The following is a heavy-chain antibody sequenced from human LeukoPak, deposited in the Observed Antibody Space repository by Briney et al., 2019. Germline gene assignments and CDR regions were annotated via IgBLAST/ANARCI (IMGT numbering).Heavy chain of an antibody. J-gene: IGHJ4*02. CDR3: TRGTDGLWDF. CDR1: GFTFSSYA. Sequence: GGSLRLSCAASGFTFSSYAMSRVRQAPGKGLEWVSAISGSGGSTYYADSVKGQFTISRDNSKNTLYLQMNSLRAEDTAVYYCTRGTDGLWDFWGQGTLVTVSS. CDR2: ISGSGGST. D-gene: IGHD2-8*01. V-gene: IGHV3-23*01.